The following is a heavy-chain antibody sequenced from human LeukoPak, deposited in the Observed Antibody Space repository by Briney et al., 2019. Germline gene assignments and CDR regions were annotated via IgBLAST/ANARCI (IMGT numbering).Heavy chain of an antibody. J-gene: IGHJ4*02. CDR2: IKQDGSEK. D-gene: IGHD1-26*01. CDR3: ARDTRTFDY. CDR1: GFTFSSYR. Sequence: GGSLRLSCAASGFTFSSYRMNWVRQAPGKGLEWVANIKQDGSEKYYVGSVKGRFTISRDNAKNSLFLQMNSLRAEDTAVYYCARDTRTFDYWGQGTLVTVSS. V-gene: IGHV3-7*01.